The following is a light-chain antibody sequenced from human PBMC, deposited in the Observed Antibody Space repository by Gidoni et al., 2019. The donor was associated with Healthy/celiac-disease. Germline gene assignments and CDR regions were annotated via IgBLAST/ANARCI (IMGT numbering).Light chain of an antibody. V-gene: IGKV1-33*01. CDR1: QDISNY. Sequence: DIQMTQSPSSLSASVGDRVTITCQASQDISNYLNWYQQKPGKAPKLLIYDASNVETGVPSSFSGSGSGTDFTFTISSLQPEDIATYYCQQYDNLPYTFXQXTKLEIK. J-gene: IGKJ2*01. CDR3: QQYDNLPYT. CDR2: DAS.